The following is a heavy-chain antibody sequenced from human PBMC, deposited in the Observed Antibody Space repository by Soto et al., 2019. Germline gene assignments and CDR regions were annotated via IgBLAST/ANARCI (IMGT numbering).Heavy chain of an antibody. V-gene: IGHV4-31*03. CDR2: IYYTGST. CDR1: GVSISNDVYY. Sequence: PSETLSLTCTVSGVSISNDVYYWTWIRQYPGKGLEWVGYIYYTGSTYYNPSLTSRVMMSLDTSKYQFSLKLTSVTAADTAVYYCARQEYGDYVFLDYWGQGTLVTVSS. J-gene: IGHJ4*02. CDR3: ARQEYGDYVFLDY. D-gene: IGHD4-17*01.